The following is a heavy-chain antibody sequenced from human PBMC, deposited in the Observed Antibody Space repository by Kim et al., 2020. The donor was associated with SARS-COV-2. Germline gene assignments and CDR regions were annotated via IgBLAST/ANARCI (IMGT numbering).Heavy chain of an antibody. V-gene: IGHV1-69*01. Sequence: NYAQKFQDRLSITADESTSTAYLELSSLRSEDTAMYYCARLTQLLYGWFDPWGQGTLVTVSS. D-gene: IGHD6-13*01. J-gene: IGHJ5*02. CDR3: ARLTQLLYGWFDP.